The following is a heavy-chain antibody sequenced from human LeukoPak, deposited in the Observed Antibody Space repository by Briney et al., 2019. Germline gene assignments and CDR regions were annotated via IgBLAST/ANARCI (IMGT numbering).Heavy chain of an antibody. D-gene: IGHD2-2*01. Sequence: VASVKVSCKASGYTFTSYGISWVRQAPGQGLEWMGWISAYNGNTNYAQKLQGRVTMTTDTSTSTAYMELRSLRSDDTAVYYCARDAPEGLHIVVVPAALFDYWGQGTLVTVSS. CDR1: GYTFTSYG. CDR3: ARDAPEGLHIVVVPAALFDY. CDR2: ISAYNGNT. V-gene: IGHV1-18*01. J-gene: IGHJ4*02.